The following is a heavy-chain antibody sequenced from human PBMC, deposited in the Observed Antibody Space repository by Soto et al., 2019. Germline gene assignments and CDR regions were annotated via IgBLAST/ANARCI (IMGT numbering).Heavy chain of an antibody. CDR3: ATSRWRARVYFDY. Sequence: EVQLLESGGGLVQPGGSLRLSCAASGFTFSSYAMSWVRQAPGKGLEWVSAISGSGGSTYYADSVKGRFTISRDNSKNTLYLKMNSARAADTAVYSCATSRWRARVYFDYWGQGTLVTVSS. CDR2: ISGSGGST. J-gene: IGHJ4*02. V-gene: IGHV3-23*01. D-gene: IGHD2-15*01. CDR1: GFTFSSYA.